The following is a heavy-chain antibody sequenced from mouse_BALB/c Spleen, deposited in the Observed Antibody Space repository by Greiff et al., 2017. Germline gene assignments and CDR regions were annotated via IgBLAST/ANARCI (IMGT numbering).Heavy chain of an antibody. D-gene: IGHD2-14*01. V-gene: IGHV14-3*02. CDR3: ARLYRYDWFAY. CDR2: IDPANGNT. J-gene: IGHJ3*01. CDR1: GFNIKDTY. Sequence: VHVKQSGAELVKPGASVKLSCTASGFNIKDTYMHWVKQRPEQGLEWIGRIDPANGNTKYDPKFQGKATITADTSSNTAYLQLSSLTSEDTAVYYCARLYRYDWFAYWGQGTLVTVSA.